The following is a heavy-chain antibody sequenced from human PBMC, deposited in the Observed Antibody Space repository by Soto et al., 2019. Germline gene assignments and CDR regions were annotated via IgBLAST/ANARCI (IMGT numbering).Heavy chain of an antibody. D-gene: IGHD3-10*01. CDR1: GFTFSSYA. Sequence: LSLTCAASGFTFSSYAMSWVRQAPGKGLEWVSAISGSGGSTYYADSVKGRFTISRDNSKNTLYLQMNSLRAEDTAVYYCAKYGSGSYISRDAFDIWGQGTMVTVSS. J-gene: IGHJ3*02. CDR3: AKYGSGSYISRDAFDI. V-gene: IGHV3-23*01. CDR2: ISGSGGST.